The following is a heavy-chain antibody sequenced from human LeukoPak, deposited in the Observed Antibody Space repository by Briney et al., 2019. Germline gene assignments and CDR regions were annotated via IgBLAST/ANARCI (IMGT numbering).Heavy chain of an antibody. CDR2: MYYAGST. CDR1: GGSIRSSSYY. CDR3: ARLAYGANHLLDY. D-gene: IGHD4-23*01. J-gene: IGHJ4*02. Sequence: SETLSLTCTVSGGSIRSSSYYWGWIRQPPGKGLEWIGSMYYAGSTNYSPSLQSRVTISVGTSKNQFSLRLSSVTAADTAVYYCARLAYGANHLLDYWGQGTLVTVSS. V-gene: IGHV4-39*01.